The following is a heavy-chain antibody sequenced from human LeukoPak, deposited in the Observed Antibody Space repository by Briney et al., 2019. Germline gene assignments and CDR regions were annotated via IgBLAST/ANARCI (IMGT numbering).Heavy chain of an antibody. CDR2: IYYSGST. CDR3: ANSEVAYCGGDCYSKAFDI. V-gene: IGHV4-61*01. J-gene: IGHJ3*02. CDR1: GGSVSSGSYY. D-gene: IGHD2-21*02. Sequence: SETLSLTCTVSGGSVSSGSYYRSWIRQPPGKGLEWIGYIYYSGSTNYNPSLKSRVTISVDTSKNQFSLKLSSVTAADTAVYYCANSEVAYCGGDCYSKAFDIWGQGTMVTVSS.